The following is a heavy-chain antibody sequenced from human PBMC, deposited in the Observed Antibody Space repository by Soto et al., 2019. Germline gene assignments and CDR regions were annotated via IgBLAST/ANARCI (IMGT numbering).Heavy chain of an antibody. CDR2: FDPEDGET. D-gene: IGHD3-10*01. Sequence: ASVKVSCKVSGYTLTVLSIHWVRQAPGKGLEWMGGFDPEDGETIYAQKFQGRVTMTEDTSTDTAYMELSSLRSEDTAVYYCATLYGSGSYYNNWFGPWRDLTLVTV. J-gene: IGHJ5*02. CDR3: ATLYGSGSYYNNWFGP. V-gene: IGHV1-24*01. CDR1: GYTLTVLS.